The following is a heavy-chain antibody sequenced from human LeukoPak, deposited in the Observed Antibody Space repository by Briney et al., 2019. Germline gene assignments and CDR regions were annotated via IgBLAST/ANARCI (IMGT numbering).Heavy chain of an antibody. J-gene: IGHJ4*02. CDR3: ARIDCSSTSCYRYFDY. V-gene: IGHV4-34*01. CDR1: GGSFSGYY. Sequence: SETLSLTCAVYGGSFSGYYWSWIRQPPGKGLEWIGEINHSGSTNYNPSLKSRVTISVDTSKNQFSLKLSSVTAADTAVYYCARIDCSSTSCYRYFDYWGQGTLVTVCS. D-gene: IGHD2-2*01. CDR2: INHSGST.